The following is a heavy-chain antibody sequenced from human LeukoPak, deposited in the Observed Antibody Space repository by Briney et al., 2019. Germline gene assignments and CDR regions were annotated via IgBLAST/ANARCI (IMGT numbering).Heavy chain of an antibody. CDR1: GFTVSSKY. Sequence: GGSLRLSCAASGFTVSSKYMSWVRQAPGKGLEWVSVIYSGGSTYYADSVKGRFTISRDNSKNTLYLQMNSLRAEDTAVYYCAKDISRITMIVVAPGRGIDYWGQGTLVTVSS. J-gene: IGHJ4*02. CDR2: IYSGGST. D-gene: IGHD3-22*01. CDR3: AKDISRITMIVVAPGRGIDY. V-gene: IGHV3-53*01.